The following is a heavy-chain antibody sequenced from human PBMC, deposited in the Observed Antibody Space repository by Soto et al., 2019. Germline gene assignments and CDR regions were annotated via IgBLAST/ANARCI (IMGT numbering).Heavy chain of an antibody. CDR2: ISSSSSYI. D-gene: IGHD2-2*01. Sequence: EVQLVESGGGLVKPGGSLRLSCAASGFTFSSYSMNWVRQAPGKGLEWVSSISSSSSYIYYADSVKGRFTISGDNAKNSLYLQMNSLRAEDTAVYYCARDWGGDVSTSPPSVWGQGTLVTVSS. CDR1: GFTFSSYS. J-gene: IGHJ4*02. CDR3: ARDWGGDVSTSPPSV. V-gene: IGHV3-21*01.